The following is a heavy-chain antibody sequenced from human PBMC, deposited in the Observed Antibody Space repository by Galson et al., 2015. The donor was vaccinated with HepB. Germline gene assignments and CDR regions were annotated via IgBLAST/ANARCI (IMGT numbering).Heavy chain of an antibody. V-gene: IGHV4-30-2*01. CDR1: GASISSGNYC. CDR3: ARSTNNSGYLPS. CDR2: IYNSGST. Sequence: LSLTCAVSGASISSGNYCWSWIRKPPGKGLEWIGYIYNSGSTYYSSSLKSRVTISLDRSKNQFSLKVNSVTAADTAVYYCARSTNNSGYLPSWGQGTLVTVSS. D-gene: IGHD3-22*01. J-gene: IGHJ5*02.